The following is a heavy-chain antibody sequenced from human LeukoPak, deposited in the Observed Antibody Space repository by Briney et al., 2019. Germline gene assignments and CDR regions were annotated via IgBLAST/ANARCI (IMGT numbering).Heavy chain of an antibody. J-gene: IGHJ4*02. CDR1: GFTFSSYA. CDR2: ISGSGGST. CDR3: AKGPIAAAGHGVDLFDY. D-gene: IGHD6-13*01. V-gene: IGHV3-23*01. Sequence: QPGGSLRLSCAASGFTFSSYAMSWVRQAPGKGLEWVSAISGSGGSTYYADSVKGRFTISRDNSKNTLYLQMNSLRAEDTAVYYCAKGPIAAAGHGVDLFDYWGQGTLVTVSS.